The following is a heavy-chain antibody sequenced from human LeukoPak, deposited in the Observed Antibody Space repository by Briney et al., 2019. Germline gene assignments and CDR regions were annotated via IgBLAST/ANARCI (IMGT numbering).Heavy chain of an antibody. CDR1: GGSISSGSYY. CDR2: IYTSGST. Sequence: SETLSLTCTVSGGSISSGSYYWSWIRQPAGKGLEWIGRIYTSGSTNYNPSLKSRVTISVDTSKNQFSLKLSSVTAADTAVYYCARDGRWVPAAIFYYYYMDVWGKGTTVTVSS. J-gene: IGHJ6*03. D-gene: IGHD2-2*01. CDR3: ARDGRWVPAAIFYYYYMDV. V-gene: IGHV4-61*02.